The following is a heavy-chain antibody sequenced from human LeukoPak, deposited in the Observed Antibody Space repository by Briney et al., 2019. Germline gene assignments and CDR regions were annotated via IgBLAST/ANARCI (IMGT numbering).Heavy chain of an antibody. D-gene: IGHD3-10*01. CDR3: ATASYGSGSSNFDY. V-gene: IGHV3-21*01. CDR2: ISSSSSYI. J-gene: IGHJ4*02. Sequence: PGGSLRLSCAASGFTFSSYSMNWVRQAPGKGLEWVSSISSSSSYIYYADSVKGRFTISRDNAKNSLYLQMNSLRAEDTAVYYCATASYGSGSSNFDYWGQGTLVTVSS. CDR1: GFTFSSYS.